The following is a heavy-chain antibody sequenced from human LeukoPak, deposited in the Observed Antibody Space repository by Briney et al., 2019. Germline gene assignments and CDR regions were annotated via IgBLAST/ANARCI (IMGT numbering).Heavy chain of an antibody. V-gene: IGHV1-8*02. CDR2: MNPNSGNT. J-gene: IGHJ3*02. CDR3: ARLKLVRPGVGAFDI. CDR1: GYTFTSYG. D-gene: IGHD6-13*01. Sequence: ASVKISCKASGYTFTSYGISWVRQATGQGLEWMGWMNPNSGNTGYAQKFQGRVTMTRNTSISTAYMELSSLRSEDTAVYYCARLKLVRPGVGAFDIWGQGTMVTVSS.